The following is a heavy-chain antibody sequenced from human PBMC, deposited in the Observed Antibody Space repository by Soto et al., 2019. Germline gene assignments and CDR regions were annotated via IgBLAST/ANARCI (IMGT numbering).Heavy chain of an antibody. CDR2: ISYSGTT. J-gene: IGHJ4*02. D-gene: IGHD3-16*02. CDR1: GGSINSGDYY. V-gene: IGHV4-30-4*01. CDR3: ARTNYDYVWGSYRFDY. Sequence: QVQLQESGPGLVKPSQTLSLTCTVSGGSINSGDYYWSWIRQPPGKGLEWIGYISYSGTTYYKPSLRSRITISLDTSKNQFSLGLASVTAADTAVYYCARTNYDYVWGSYRFDYWGQGTLVTVSS.